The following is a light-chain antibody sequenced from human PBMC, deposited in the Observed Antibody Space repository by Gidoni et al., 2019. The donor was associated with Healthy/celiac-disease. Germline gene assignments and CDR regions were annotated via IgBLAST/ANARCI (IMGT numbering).Light chain of an antibody. CDR2: DVS. CDR3: SSYTSSSTRV. CDR1: SSDVGGYNY. Sequence: QSALTQPASVSGSPGQSITISCTGTSSDVGGYNYVSWYHQHPGKAPKLMSYDVSNRPSGVSNRFSGAKSGNTASLTISGLQAEDEADYYCSSYTSSSTRVFGGGTKLTVL. J-gene: IGLJ3*02. V-gene: IGLV2-14*01.